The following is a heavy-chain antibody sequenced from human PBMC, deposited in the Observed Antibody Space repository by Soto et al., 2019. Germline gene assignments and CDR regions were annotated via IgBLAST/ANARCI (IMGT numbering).Heavy chain of an antibody. CDR1: GYTFTSYA. CDR3: ARDTRPIRNIVVVVAATPGGGWFDP. V-gene: IGHV1-3*01. D-gene: IGHD2-15*01. CDR2: INAGNGNT. J-gene: IGHJ5*02. Sequence: ASVKVSCKASGYTFTSYAMHWVRQAPGQRLEWMGWINAGNGNTKYSQKFQGRVTITRDTSASTAYMELSSLRSEDTAVYCCARDTRPIRNIVVVVAATPGGGWFDPWGQGTLVTVSS.